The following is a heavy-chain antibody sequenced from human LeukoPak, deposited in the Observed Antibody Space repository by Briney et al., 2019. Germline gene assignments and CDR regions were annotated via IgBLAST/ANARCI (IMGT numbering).Heavy chain of an antibody. CDR2: INHSGST. D-gene: IGHD3-3*01. Sequence: SETLSLTCGLYGGSFSGYYWTWIRQPPGKGLEWIGDINHSGSTNYNPSLKRRLTISVDTAKNQFSLKVRSVTAADTAVYYRARLRIFPYYYYYGLDVWGQGTTVTVSS. CDR1: GGSFSGYY. CDR3: ARLRIFPYYYYYGLDV. V-gene: IGHV4-34*01. J-gene: IGHJ6*02.